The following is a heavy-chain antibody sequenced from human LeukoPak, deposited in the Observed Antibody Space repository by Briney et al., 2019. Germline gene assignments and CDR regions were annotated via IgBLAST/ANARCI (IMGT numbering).Heavy chain of an antibody. V-gene: IGHV3-23*01. CDR1: GFTFSSYA. CDR2: ISGSGGST. J-gene: IGHJ4*01. D-gene: IGHD3-22*01. Sequence: GGSLRLSCAASGFTFSSYAMSWVRQAPGKGLEWVSAISGSGGSTYYADSVKGRFTISRDNSKNTLYLQMNSLRAEDTAVYYCFAHDYYDSSGYPPLCWGQGTLVTVSS. CDR3: FAHDYYDSSGYPPLC.